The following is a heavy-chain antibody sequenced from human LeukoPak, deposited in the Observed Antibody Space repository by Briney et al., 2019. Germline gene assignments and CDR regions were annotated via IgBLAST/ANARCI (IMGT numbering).Heavy chain of an antibody. CDR2: INPNSGGT. D-gene: IGHD3-16*02. V-gene: IGHV1-2*04. CDR1: GYTFTGYY. Sequence: ASVKVSCKASGYTFTGYYMHWVRQAPGQGLEWMGWINPNSGGTNYAQKFQGWVTMTRDTSISTAYMELSRLRSDDTAVYYCARDPLPTYYDYVWGSYPWDYWGQGTLVTVSS. J-gene: IGHJ4*02. CDR3: ARDPLPTYYDYVWGSYPWDY.